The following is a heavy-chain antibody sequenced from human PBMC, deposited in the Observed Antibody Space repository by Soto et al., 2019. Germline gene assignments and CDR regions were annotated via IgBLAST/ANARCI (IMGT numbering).Heavy chain of an antibody. Sequence: GESLKISCKGSGYSFTSYWIGWVRQMPGKGLEWMGIIYPGDSDTRYSPSFQGQVTISADKSISTAYLQWSSLKASDTAMYYCASTIAMVRGVIDRSYYYYGMDVWGQGTTVTVSS. CDR3: ASTIAMVRGVIDRSYYYYGMDV. D-gene: IGHD3-10*01. J-gene: IGHJ6*02. V-gene: IGHV5-51*01. CDR2: IYPGDSDT. CDR1: GYSFTSYW.